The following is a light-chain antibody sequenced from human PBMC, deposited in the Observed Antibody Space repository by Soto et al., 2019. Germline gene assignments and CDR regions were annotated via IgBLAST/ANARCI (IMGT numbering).Light chain of an antibody. V-gene: IGKV3-15*01. J-gene: IGKJ5*01. CDR2: GAS. Sequence: MMMTQSPATLSVSPGERVTLSCRTSHSVNSHVAWYQQKPGQAPRLLLYGASTRATGIPVRFSGSGSGTDFTLTISSLQSEDFAVYYCQQYNTWPPITFGQGTRLEIK. CDR1: HSVNSH. CDR3: QQYNTWPPIT.